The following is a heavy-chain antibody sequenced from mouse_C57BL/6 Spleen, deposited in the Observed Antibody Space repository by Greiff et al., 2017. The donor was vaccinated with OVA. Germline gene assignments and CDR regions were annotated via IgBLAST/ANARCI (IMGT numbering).Heavy chain of an antibody. CDR1: GFSLTSYG. D-gene: IGHD2-4*01. CDR3: ARNEGLYYDYVWFAY. J-gene: IGHJ3*01. CDR2: IWSGGST. V-gene: IGHV2-2*01. Sequence: VQRVESGPGPVQPSQSLSITCTVSGFSLTSYGVHWVRQSPGKGLEWLGVIWSGGSTDYNAAFISRLSISKDNSKSQVFFKMNSLQADDTAIYYCARNEGLYYDYVWFAYWGQGTLVTVSA.